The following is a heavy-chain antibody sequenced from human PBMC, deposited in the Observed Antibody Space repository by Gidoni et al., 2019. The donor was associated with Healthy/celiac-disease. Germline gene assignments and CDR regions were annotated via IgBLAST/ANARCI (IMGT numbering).Heavy chain of an antibody. V-gene: IGHV4-34*01. CDR3: ARGWGGRNGGNSGDTNDAFDI. D-gene: IGHD2-21*02. Sequence: QVQLQQWGAGLLKPSATLSLTCAVYGGSFSGYHWSWIRQPPWKGLEWIGEINHSGSTNYNPSLKSRVTISVDTSKNQFSLKLSSVTAADTAVYYCARGWGGRNGGNSGDTNDAFDIWGQGTMVTVSS. J-gene: IGHJ3*02. CDR1: GGSFSGYH. CDR2: INHSGST.